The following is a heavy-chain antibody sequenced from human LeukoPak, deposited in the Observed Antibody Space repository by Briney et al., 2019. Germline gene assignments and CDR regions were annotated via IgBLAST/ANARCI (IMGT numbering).Heavy chain of an antibody. CDR3: AREPTDY. J-gene: IGHJ4*02. CDR1: GFSFSTYS. CDR2: ISIGSSTI. Sequence: GGSLRLSCAASGFSFSTYSMNWVRQAAGKGLEWVSYISIGSSTIYYANSVRGRFTISRDNAKNSLYLQMNSLRAEDTAVYYCAREPTDYWGQGTLVTVSS. V-gene: IGHV3-48*01.